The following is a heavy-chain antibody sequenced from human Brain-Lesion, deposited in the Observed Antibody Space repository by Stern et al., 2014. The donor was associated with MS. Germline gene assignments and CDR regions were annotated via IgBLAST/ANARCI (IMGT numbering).Heavy chain of an antibody. V-gene: IGHV3-74*02. CDR3: ARGVGDY. CDR2: INRDGSDT. CDR1: GFNFSSYW. D-gene: IGHD3-16*01. J-gene: IGHJ4*02. Sequence: EVQLVESGGGLVQPGGSLRLSCAASGFNFSSYWMHWVRQFPEKGLFWVSQINRDGSDTSYADSVKGRFSISRDNIWNMLYLRMTSLRAEDTAVYYCARGVGDYWGQGARVTVSS.